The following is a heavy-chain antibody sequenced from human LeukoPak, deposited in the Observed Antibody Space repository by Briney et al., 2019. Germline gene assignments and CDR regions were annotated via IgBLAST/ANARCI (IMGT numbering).Heavy chain of an antibody. V-gene: IGHV1-69*06. CDR2: IIPIFGTA. D-gene: IGHD3-10*01. CDR1: GGTFSSYA. Sequence: SVKVSCKASGGTFSSYAISWVRQAPGQGLEWMGGIIPIFGTANYAQKFQGRVTITADKSTSTAYMELRSLRSDDTAVYYCARNYYGSGRTSYYYYYMDVWGKGTTVTISS. J-gene: IGHJ6*03. CDR3: ARNYYGSGRTSYYYYYMDV.